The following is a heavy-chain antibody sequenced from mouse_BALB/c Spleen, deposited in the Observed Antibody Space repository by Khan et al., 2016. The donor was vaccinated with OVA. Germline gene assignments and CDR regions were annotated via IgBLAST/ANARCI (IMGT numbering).Heavy chain of an antibody. CDR3: TRPGGDYYGSSLFYAMDY. Sequence: QVHVKQSGAELVRPGTSVKVSCKASGYAFTNYLIEWVKQRPGQGLEWIGVINPGSGGTNYNEKFKSMATLTADKSSSTAYMQLSSLTSDDSAVYFCTRPGGDYYGSSLFYAMDYWGQGTSVTVSS. J-gene: IGHJ4*01. CDR1: GYAFTNYL. D-gene: IGHD1-1*01. CDR2: INPGSGGT. V-gene: IGHV1-54*01.